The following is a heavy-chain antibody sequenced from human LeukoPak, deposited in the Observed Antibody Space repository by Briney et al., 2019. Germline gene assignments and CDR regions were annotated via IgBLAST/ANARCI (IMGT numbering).Heavy chain of an antibody. D-gene: IGHD1-26*01. J-gene: IGHJ5*02. Sequence: PGGSLRLSCAASGFTFSSYGMHWVRQAPGKGLEWAAFIRYDGSNKYYADSVKGRFTISRDNSKNTLYLQMNSLRAEDTAVYYCAKDVGATXXWFDPWGQXTLVXXSS. CDR3: AKDVGATXXWFDP. CDR2: IRYDGSNK. V-gene: IGHV3-30*02. CDR1: GFTFSSYG.